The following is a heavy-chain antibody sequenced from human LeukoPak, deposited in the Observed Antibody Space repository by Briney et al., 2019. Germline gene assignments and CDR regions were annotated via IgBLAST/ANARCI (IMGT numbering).Heavy chain of an antibody. J-gene: IGHJ4*02. CDR2: IYSGGST. Sequence: PAGGSLRLSCAASGFTVSSNYMSWVRQAPGKGLEWVSVIYSGGSTYYADSVKGRFTISRDNSKNTLYLQMNSLRAEDTAVYYCARDIGDYFDYWGQGTLVTVSS. D-gene: IGHD3-16*02. CDR3: ARDIGDYFDY. V-gene: IGHV3-53*01. CDR1: GFTVSSNY.